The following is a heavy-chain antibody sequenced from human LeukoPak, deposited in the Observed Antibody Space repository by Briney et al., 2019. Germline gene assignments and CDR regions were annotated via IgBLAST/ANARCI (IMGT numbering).Heavy chain of an antibody. Sequence: PSETLSLTCTVSGGSISSYYWSWIRQPAGKGLEWIGRIYTSGSTNYNPSLKSRVTISVDKSKNQLSLKLSSVTAADTAVYYCARETPVRPFDYWGQGTLVTVSS. CDR3: ARETPVRPFDY. J-gene: IGHJ4*02. CDR2: IYTSGST. CDR1: GGSISSYY. D-gene: IGHD2-8*01. V-gene: IGHV4-4*07.